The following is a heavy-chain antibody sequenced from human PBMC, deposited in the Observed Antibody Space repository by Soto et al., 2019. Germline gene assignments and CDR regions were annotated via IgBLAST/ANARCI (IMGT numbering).Heavy chain of an antibody. J-gene: IGHJ5*02. CDR2: ISAYNGNT. V-gene: IGHV1-18*01. CDR3: ARGPPLVVPAAMPFVLRFDP. D-gene: IGHD2-2*01. CDR1: GYTFTSYG. Sequence: ASVKVSCKASGYTFTSYGISWVRQAPGQGLEWLGWISAYNGNTNYAQKFQGRVTITRDTSASTAYMELSSLRSEDTAVYYCARGPPLVVPAAMPFVLRFDPWGQGTLVTVSS.